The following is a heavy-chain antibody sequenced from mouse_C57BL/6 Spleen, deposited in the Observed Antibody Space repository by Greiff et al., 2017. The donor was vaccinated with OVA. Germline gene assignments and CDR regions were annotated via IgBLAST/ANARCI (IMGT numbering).Heavy chain of an antibody. Sequence: VQLQQSGAELVKPGASVKLSCTASGFNIKDYYMHWVKQRPEQGLEWIGRIDPEDGETNYAHKFQGKATITADTSSNTAYLQLSSLTSEDTAVYYFARGDGYYFDYWGQGTTLTVSS. V-gene: IGHV14-2*01. J-gene: IGHJ2*01. CDR3: ARGDGYYFDY. CDR2: IDPEDGET. CDR1: GFNIKDYY. D-gene: IGHD1-1*01.